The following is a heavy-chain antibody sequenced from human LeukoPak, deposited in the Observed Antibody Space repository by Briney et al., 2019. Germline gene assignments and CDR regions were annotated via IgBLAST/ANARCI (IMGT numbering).Heavy chain of an antibody. J-gene: IGHJ4*02. Sequence: GGSLRLSCAASGFTFSSYSMNWVRQAPGKGLEWVSYISSSSSTIYYADSVEGRFTISRDNAKNSLYLQMNSLRAEDTAVYYCARDGAARPWNYWGQGTLVTVSS. CDR2: ISSSSSTI. V-gene: IGHV3-48*01. D-gene: IGHD6-6*01. CDR1: GFTFSSYS. CDR3: ARDGAARPWNY.